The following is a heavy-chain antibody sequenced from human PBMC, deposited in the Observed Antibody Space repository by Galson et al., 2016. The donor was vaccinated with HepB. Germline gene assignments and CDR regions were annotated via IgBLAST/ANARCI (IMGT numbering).Heavy chain of an antibody. J-gene: IGHJ6*02. Sequence: SVKVSCKASGGTFSSYAISWVRQAPGQGLEWMGGIIPIFGTTNYAQKFQGRVTITADKSTSTAYMELTSLRSEDTAVYYCARTHYDCSNNNCYLPDYYYYGMDVWGQGTEVTVSS. CDR3: ARTHYDCSNNNCYLPDYYYYGMDV. CDR1: GGTFSSYA. D-gene: IGHD2-2*01. V-gene: IGHV1-69*06. CDR2: IIPIFGTT.